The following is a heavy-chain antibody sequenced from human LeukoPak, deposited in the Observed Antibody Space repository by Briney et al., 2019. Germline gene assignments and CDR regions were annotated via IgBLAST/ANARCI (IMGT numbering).Heavy chain of an antibody. CDR3: ARAILSGYPDS. Sequence: SETLSLTCSVSGGSISTYYWTWIRQPPGKGLEWIGYIYYSGSTNYNPSLKSRVTISLDTSKNQFSLKLSSVTAADTAVYYCARAILSGYPDSWGQGTLVIVSS. V-gene: IGHV4-59*01. D-gene: IGHD3-3*01. CDR1: GGSISTYY. CDR2: IYYSGST. J-gene: IGHJ4*02.